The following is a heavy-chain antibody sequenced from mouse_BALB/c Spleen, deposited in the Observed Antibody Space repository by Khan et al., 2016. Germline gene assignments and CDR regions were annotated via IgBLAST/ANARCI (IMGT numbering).Heavy chain of an antibody. CDR3: AEAPIYYDSWVVY. CDR2: INPSSDYT. J-gene: IGHJ3*01. CDR1: GFTFTNHA. Sequence: QVQLQQSGAELATPGESVSMSCRASGFTFTNHAVHWVRQRPGQGLEWIGYINPSSDYTNYNQKYKEKTTFTANTYSSTAYKQLSSLTYENAPVYYSAEAPIYYDSWVVYWRQATMVAVSA. V-gene: IGHV1-4*01. D-gene: IGHD2-4*01.